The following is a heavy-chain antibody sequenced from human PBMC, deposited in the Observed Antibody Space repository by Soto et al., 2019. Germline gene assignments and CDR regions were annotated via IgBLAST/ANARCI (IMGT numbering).Heavy chain of an antibody. V-gene: IGHV6-1*01. Sequence: KQSQTLSLTCAISGDSVSSNSAAWNWIRQSPSRGLEWLGRTYYRSKWYNDYAVSVKSRITINPDTSKNQFSLQLNSVTPEDTAVYYCARGEATPGIAAAGTVDYWGQGTLVTVSS. CDR1: GDSVSSNSAA. D-gene: IGHD6-13*01. CDR3: ARGEATPGIAAAGTVDY. J-gene: IGHJ4*02. CDR2: TYYRSKWYN.